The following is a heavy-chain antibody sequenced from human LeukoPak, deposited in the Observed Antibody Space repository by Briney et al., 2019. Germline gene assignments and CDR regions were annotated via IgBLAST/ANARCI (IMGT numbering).Heavy chain of an antibody. CDR1: GGSFSGYY. CDR3: ARRGPNPLYYYYYYMDV. V-gene: IGHV4-34*01. Sequence: SETLSLTCAVYGGSFSGYYWSWIRQPPGEGLEWIGETNHSGSTNYNPSLKSRVTISVDTSKNQFSLKLSSVTAADTAVYYCARRGPNPLYYYYYYMDVWGKGTTVTVSS. D-gene: IGHD1-14*01. CDR2: TNHSGST. J-gene: IGHJ6*03.